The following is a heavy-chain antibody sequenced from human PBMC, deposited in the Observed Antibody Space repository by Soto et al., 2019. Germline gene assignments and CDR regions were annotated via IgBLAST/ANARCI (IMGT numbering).Heavy chain of an antibody. J-gene: IGHJ4*02. CDR3: ARTGLAAAGTIWGY. CDR1: GFTFSSYW. D-gene: IGHD6-13*01. Sequence: GSLRLSCATSGFTFSSYWVHWVRQAPGKGLVWVSRIDTDGSRTSYADSVKGRFTISRDNAENTLYLQMNSLRAEDTAVYYCARTGLAAAGTIWGYWGQGTLVTVSS. CDR2: IDTDGSRT. V-gene: IGHV3-74*01.